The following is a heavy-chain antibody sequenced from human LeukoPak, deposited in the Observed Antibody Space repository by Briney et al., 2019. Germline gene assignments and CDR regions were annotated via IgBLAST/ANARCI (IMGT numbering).Heavy chain of an antibody. CDR3: ARAVVVGSQYDILTGYYGY. V-gene: IGHV1-2*02. D-gene: IGHD3-9*01. J-gene: IGHJ4*02. Sequence: VASVKVSCKASGYTFTGYYMHWVRQAPGQGLEWMGWINPNSGGTNYAQKFQGRVTMTRDTSISTAYMELSRLRSDDTAVYYCARAVVVGSQYDILTGYYGYWGQGTLVTVSS. CDR1: GYTFTGYY. CDR2: INPNSGGT.